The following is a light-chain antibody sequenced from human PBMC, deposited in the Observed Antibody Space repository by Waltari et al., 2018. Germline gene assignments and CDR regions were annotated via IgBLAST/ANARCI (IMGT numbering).Light chain of an antibody. CDR2: RAS. Sequence: DIQLTQSPSTLSASVGNRVNITCRASQSLYSWLAWYQQKPEKAPKLLIYRASSLESGVPSRFSGSGSGTEFTLTISSLQPDDLATYYCQQYNSYSPVTFGGGTKVEIK. V-gene: IGKV1-5*03. CDR1: QSLYSW. CDR3: QQYNSYSPVT. J-gene: IGKJ4*01.